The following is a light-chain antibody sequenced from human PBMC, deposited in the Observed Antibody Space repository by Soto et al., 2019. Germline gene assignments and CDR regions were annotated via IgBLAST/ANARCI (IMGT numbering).Light chain of an antibody. CDR3: QSYDSSLSGFYV. CDR2: GNS. Sequence: QSVLTQPPSVSGAPGHRVTISCTGSSSNIGAGYNVHWYQQLPGTAPKLLIYGNSNRPSGVPDRFSGSKSGTSASLAITGLQAEDEADYYCQSYDSSLSGFYVFGPGTKLTVL. V-gene: IGLV1-40*01. CDR1: SSNIGAGYN. J-gene: IGLJ1*01.